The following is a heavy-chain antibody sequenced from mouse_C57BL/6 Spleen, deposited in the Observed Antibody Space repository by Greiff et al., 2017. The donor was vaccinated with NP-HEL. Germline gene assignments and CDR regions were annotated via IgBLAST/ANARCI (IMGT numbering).Heavy chain of an antibody. CDR3: ARSLITTVVPFAY. CDR2: INPSSGYT. D-gene: IGHD1-1*01. V-gene: IGHV1-7*01. CDR1: GYTFTSYW. Sequence: QVQLQQSGAELAKPGASVKLSCKASGYTFTSYWMHWVKQRPGQGLEWIGYINPSSGYTKYNQKFKDKATLTADKSSSTAYMQLSSLTYEDSAVYYCARSLITTVVPFAYWGQGTLVTVSA. J-gene: IGHJ3*01.